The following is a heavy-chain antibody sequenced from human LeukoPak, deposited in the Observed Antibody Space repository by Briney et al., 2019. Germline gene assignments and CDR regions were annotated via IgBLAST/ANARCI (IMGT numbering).Heavy chain of an antibody. J-gene: IGHJ5*02. D-gene: IGHD1-26*01. CDR2: IYTSGST. CDR1: GGSISSYY. V-gene: IGHV4-4*07. CDR3: ARDGGSGSYSLKWFDP. Sequence: HSETLSLTCTVSGGSISSYYWSWIRPPAGKRLGCIGRIYTSGSTNYHPSLKSRVTMSVDTSKNQFSLKLSSVTAADTAVYYCARDGGSGSYSLKWFDPWGQGTLVTVSS.